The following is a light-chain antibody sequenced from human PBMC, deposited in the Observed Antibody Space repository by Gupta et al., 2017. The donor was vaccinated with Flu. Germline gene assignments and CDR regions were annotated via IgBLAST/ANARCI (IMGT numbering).Light chain of an antibody. J-gene: IGLJ1*01. CDR2: EVV. V-gene: IGLV2-23*02. CDR3: CSYTTAMTYV. Sequence: QSALTQPASVSGSPGQSITLFCTGTSSDVGAYTLVSWYQQDPCKAPRLIISEVVKRALGVSTRFSASKSGNTASLTISGLQAEDEADYYCCSYTTAMTYVFGPGTKVTVL. CDR1: SSDVGAYTL.